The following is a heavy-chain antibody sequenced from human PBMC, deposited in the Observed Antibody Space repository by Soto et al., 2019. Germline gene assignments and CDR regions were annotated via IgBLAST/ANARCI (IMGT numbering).Heavy chain of an antibody. V-gene: IGHV1-2*02. CDR1: GFSFTGYY. Sequence: QVQLVQSGAAVKKPGASVKVSCKASGFSFTGYYIHWLRQAPGQGLEWMGWINAHSGGTEYARKFQGRVTLTRDTSIATAYLTLTSLTSDDTALYYCAKDLTRQLAYWLDPWGQGTQVTVSS. J-gene: IGHJ5*02. D-gene: IGHD6-6*01. CDR3: AKDLTRQLAYWLDP. CDR2: INAHSGGT.